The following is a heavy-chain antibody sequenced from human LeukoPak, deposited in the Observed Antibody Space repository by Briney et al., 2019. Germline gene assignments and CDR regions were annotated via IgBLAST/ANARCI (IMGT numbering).Heavy chain of an antibody. Sequence: GASVKVSCKASGYTFTGYYIHWVRQAPGQGLEWMGWINPHSGGTNYAQKFQGRVTLSRDTSISTAYMELSRLRSDDTALYYCATVHMTTVTNDVRDACDMWGQGTMVTVSS. CDR3: ATVHMTTVTNDVRDACDM. V-gene: IGHV1-2*02. D-gene: IGHD4-17*01. CDR2: INPHSGGT. J-gene: IGHJ3*02. CDR1: GYTFTGYY.